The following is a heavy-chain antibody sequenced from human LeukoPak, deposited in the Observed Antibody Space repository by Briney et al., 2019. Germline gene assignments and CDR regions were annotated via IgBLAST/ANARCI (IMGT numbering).Heavy chain of an antibody. D-gene: IGHD6-19*01. Sequence: SETLSLTCTVSGGSVSSGSYYWSWIRQPPGKGLEWIGYIYYSGSTNYNPSLKSRVTMSVDTSENQFSLKLSSVTAADTAVYYCARSSGWFRFDYWGQGTLVTVSS. J-gene: IGHJ4*02. CDR2: IYYSGST. V-gene: IGHV4-61*01. CDR3: ARSSGWFRFDY. CDR1: GGSVSSGSYY.